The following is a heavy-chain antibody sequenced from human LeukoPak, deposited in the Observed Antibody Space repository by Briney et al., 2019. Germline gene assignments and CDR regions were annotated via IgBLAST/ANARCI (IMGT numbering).Heavy chain of an antibody. D-gene: IGHD1-1*01. V-gene: IGHV3-11*04. CDR1: GFTFTDHY. CDR2: ISSSGDII. Sequence: GGSLRLSCAASGFTFTDHYMSWVRQAPGKGLEWVSYISSSGDIIYYADSVKGRFTSSRDNAKNSLYLQMNSLRAEDTAVYYCRTGDAFDIWGQGTMVTVSS. CDR3: RTGDAFDI. J-gene: IGHJ3*02.